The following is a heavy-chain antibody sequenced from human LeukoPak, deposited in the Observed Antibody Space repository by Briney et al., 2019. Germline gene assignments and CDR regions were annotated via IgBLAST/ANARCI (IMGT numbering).Heavy chain of an antibody. V-gene: IGHV1-18*01. Sequence: GASVKVSCTASGYTFSSYGISWVRQAPGQGLEWMGWISAYNANTNYGQKVQGRVTMTTETSTSTAYMDLRRLRSDVRAVYYCARDAFDIWGQGTMVTVSS. J-gene: IGHJ3*02. CDR3: ARDAFDI. CDR2: ISAYNANT. CDR1: GYTFSSYG.